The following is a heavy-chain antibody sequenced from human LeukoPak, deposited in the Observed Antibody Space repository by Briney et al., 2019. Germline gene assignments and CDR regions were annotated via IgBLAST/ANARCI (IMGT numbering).Heavy chain of an antibody. CDR2: ISAYNGNR. CDR1: DYTFSSYG. J-gene: IGHJ4*02. V-gene: IGHV1-18*01. Sequence: ASVKVSCKASDYTFSSYGIHWVRQAPGQGPEWMGWISAYNGNRDYALKFQGRVTMATDTSTNTAQMELRSLRSDDTAVYYCARGPSHYFGAGSAPKDFDYWGQGPLVIVSS. CDR3: ARGPSHYFGAGSAPKDFDY. D-gene: IGHD3-10*01.